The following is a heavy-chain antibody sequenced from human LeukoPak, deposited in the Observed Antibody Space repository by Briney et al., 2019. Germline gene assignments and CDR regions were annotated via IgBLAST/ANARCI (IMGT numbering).Heavy chain of an antibody. D-gene: IGHD5-18*01. CDR1: GGSFSGYY. CDR2: INHTGST. CDR3: ARGIGYSYGQGGDY. J-gene: IGHJ4*02. Sequence: SETLSLTCAVYGGSFSGYYWSWIRQPPGKGLEWIGEINHTGSTSYNPSLKSRVTISVDTSKNQFSLKLSSVTAADTAVYYCARGIGYSYGQGGDYWGQGTLVTVSS. V-gene: IGHV4-34*01.